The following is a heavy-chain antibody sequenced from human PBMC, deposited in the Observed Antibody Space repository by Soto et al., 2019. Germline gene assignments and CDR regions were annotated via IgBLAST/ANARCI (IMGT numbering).Heavy chain of an antibody. V-gene: IGHV3-7*03. CDR3: AREGNTPYYYYYGMDV. CDR1: GFTFSSYW. J-gene: IGHJ6*02. CDR2: IKQDGSEK. D-gene: IGHD5-18*01. Sequence: PGGSLRLSCAASGFTFSSYWMSWVRQAPGKGLEWVANIKQDGSEKYYVDSVKGRFTISRDNAKNSLYLQMNSLRAEDTAVYYCAREGNTPYYYYYGMDVWGQGTTVTRLL.